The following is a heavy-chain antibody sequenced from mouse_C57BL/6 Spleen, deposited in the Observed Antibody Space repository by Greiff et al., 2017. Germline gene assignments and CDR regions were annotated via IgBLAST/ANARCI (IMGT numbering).Heavy chain of an antibody. Sequence: QVQLQQPGAELVKSGASVKLSCKASGYTFTSYWMHWVKQRPGRGLAWIGRIDPNGGGTKYNEKFKSKATLTVDKPSSTAYMQLSSLTSEDSAVYYCAREGGLSSWFAYWGQGTLVTVSA. D-gene: IGHD1-1*02. V-gene: IGHV1-72*01. CDR1: GYTFTSYW. CDR2: IDPNGGGT. CDR3: AREGGLSSWFAY. J-gene: IGHJ3*01.